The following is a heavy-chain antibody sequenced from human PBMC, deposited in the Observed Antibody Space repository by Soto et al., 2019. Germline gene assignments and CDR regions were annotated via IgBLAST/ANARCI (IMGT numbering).Heavy chain of an antibody. J-gene: IGHJ6*02. D-gene: IGHD1-1*01. CDR1: GGTFRRDA. CDR3: GKGGGGLGDDWKWYYLALDV. V-gene: IGHV1-69*06. Sequence: QVSLVQSGAEVKRTGSSVRVSCKGFGGTFRRDAFSWVRQAPGQGLEWMGVIIPMHDKPIYAQKFQGRVSLTAEKPRNQVYREGKTLPPDDPAHYCGGKGGGGLGDDWKWYYLALDVWGRGTTVTVSS. CDR2: IIPMHDKP.